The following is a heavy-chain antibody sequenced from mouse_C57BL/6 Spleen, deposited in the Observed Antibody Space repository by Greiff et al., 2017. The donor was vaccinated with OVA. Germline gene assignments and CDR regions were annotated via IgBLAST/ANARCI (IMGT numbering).Heavy chain of an antibody. J-gene: IGHJ4*01. D-gene: IGHD1-1*01. CDR2: IDPENGDT. Sequence: VQLKESGAELVRPGASVKLSCTASGFNIKDDYMHWVKQRPEQGLEWIGWIDPENGDTEYASKFQGKGTITADTSSNTAYLQLSSLTSEDTAVYYCFITTDFYAKDYWGKRTSVTVSS. CDR3: FITTDFYAKDY. V-gene: IGHV14-4*01. CDR1: GFNIKDDY.